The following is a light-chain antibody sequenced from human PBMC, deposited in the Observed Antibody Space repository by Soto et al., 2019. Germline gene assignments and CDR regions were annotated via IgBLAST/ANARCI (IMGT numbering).Light chain of an antibody. Sequence: AVQMTQSPSSLSSSVGDRVTITCRASQGIRNELGWYQQKPGKAPKLLIYDASTLPSGVPSRFSGRASGTDFTLTISSLQTEDFATYYCQQYKSYSACTFGQGTKVDIK. CDR2: DAS. J-gene: IGKJ1*01. CDR1: QGIRNE. V-gene: IGKV1-6*01. CDR3: QQYKSYSACT.